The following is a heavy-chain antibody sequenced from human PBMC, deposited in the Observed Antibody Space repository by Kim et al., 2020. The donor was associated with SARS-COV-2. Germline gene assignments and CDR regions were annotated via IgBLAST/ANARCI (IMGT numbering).Heavy chain of an antibody. CDR3: AKALRYFDWLSRYNWFDP. V-gene: IGHV3-23*01. Sequence: GGSLRLSCAASGFTFSSYAMSWVRQAPGKGLEWVSAISGSGGSTYYADSVKGRCTISRDNSKNTLYLQMNSLRAEDTAVYYCAKALRYFDWLSRYNWFDPWGQGTLVTVSS. J-gene: IGHJ5*02. CDR1: GFTFSSYA. D-gene: IGHD3-9*01. CDR2: ISGSGGST.